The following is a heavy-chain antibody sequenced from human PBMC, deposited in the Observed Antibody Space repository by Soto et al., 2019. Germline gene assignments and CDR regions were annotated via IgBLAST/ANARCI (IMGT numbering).Heavy chain of an antibody. CDR2: VYGGGNT. CDR1: GFSVSSKY. CDR3: AASVTTAGAFDF. V-gene: IGHV3-53*01. D-gene: IGHD4-17*01. Sequence: EVQLVESGGGLIQPGGSLRLSCAASGFSVSSKYMIWVRQAPGKGLEWVSAVYGGGNTYDADSVRGRFTISMDSSQNTVSLLMYSLRAEDTAVYYCAASVTTAGAFDFWGQGTLVTVSS. J-gene: IGHJ3*01.